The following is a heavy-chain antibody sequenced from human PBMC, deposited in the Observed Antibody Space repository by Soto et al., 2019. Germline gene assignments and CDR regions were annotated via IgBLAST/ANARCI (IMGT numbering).Heavy chain of an antibody. CDR3: ARVNYCSGGSCYSGWFDP. Sequence: ASVKVSCKASGYTFTGYYMHWVRQAPGQGLEWMGWINPNSGGTNYAQKFQGWVTMTRDTSISTAYMELSRLRSDDTAVYYCARVNYCSGGSCYSGWFDPRGQGTLVTVSS. D-gene: IGHD2-15*01. CDR2: INPNSGGT. J-gene: IGHJ5*02. V-gene: IGHV1-2*04. CDR1: GYTFTGYY.